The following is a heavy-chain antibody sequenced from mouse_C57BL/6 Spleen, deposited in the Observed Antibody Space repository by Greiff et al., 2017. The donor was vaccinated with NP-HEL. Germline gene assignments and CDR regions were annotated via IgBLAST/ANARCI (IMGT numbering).Heavy chain of an antibody. Sequence: EVKLMESGGGLVKPGGSLKLSCAASGFTFSDYGMHWVRQAPEKGLEWVAYISSGSSTIYYADTVKGRFTISRDNATNTLFLQMTSLRSEDTAMYYCARQYYGSSYDAMDYWGQGTSVTVSS. D-gene: IGHD1-1*01. CDR3: ARQYYGSSYDAMDY. CDR2: ISSGSSTI. CDR1: GFTFSDYG. J-gene: IGHJ4*01. V-gene: IGHV5-17*01.